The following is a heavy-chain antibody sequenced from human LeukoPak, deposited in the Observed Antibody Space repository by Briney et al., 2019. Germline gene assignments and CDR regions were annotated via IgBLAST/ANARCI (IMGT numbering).Heavy chain of an antibody. CDR3: ARDTSLPYYYYTSDYYQFDY. J-gene: IGHJ4*02. CDR1: GFTFSSYA. Sequence: GGSLRLSCAASGFTFSSYAMSWVRQAPGKGLEWVSSISASGGSTSYADSVKGRFTISRDNSKNTLYLQMNSLRAEDTAVYYCARDTSLPYYYYTSDYYQFDYWGQGTLVTVSS. CDR2: ISASGGST. D-gene: IGHD3-22*01. V-gene: IGHV3-23*01.